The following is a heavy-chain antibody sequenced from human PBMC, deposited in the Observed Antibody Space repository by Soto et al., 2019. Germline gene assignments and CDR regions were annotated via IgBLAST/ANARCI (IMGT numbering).Heavy chain of an antibody. CDR3: ARDDVLCDGGRCYGIPLDV. Sequence: PGGSLRLSCAASGFNFRSYGMHWVRQAPGKGLEWVALISDDGNKKYYADSVKGRFTISRDNSKNTVYLQMNSLRVEDTAVYYCARDDVLCDGGRCYGIPLDVWGKGTTVTVSS. CDR2: ISDDGNKK. CDR1: GFNFRSYG. D-gene: IGHD2-15*01. V-gene: IGHV3-30*03. J-gene: IGHJ6*04.